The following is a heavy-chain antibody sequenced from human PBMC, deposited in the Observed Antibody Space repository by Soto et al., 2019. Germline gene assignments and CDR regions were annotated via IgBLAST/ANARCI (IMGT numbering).Heavy chain of an antibody. D-gene: IGHD2-2*01. V-gene: IGHV4-34*01. CDR3: ARETRFLGYCSSTSCPRRYFDY. Sequence: SETLSLTCAVYGGSFSGYYWSWIRQPPGKGLEWIGEINHSGSTNYNPSLKSRVTISVDTSKNQFSLKLSSVTAADTAVYYCARETRFLGYCSSTSCPRRYFDYWGQGTLVTVSS. J-gene: IGHJ4*01. CDR2: INHSGST. CDR1: GGSFSGYY.